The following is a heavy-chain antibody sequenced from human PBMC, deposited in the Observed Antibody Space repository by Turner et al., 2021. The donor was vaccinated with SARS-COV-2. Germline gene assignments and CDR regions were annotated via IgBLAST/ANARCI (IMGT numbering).Heavy chain of an antibody. J-gene: IGHJ5*02. CDR1: GYTLIELS. D-gene: IGHD2-8*01. Sequence: QVQLVQSGAEVKKPGASVKVSCKVSGYTLIELSMHWVRQAPGKGLEWMGGCDPEDGETIYAQKFQGRVTMTEDTSTDTAYMELSSLRSEYTAVYYCATAPPYCTNGVCPNWFDPWGQGTLVTVSS. CDR2: CDPEDGET. V-gene: IGHV1-24*01. CDR3: ATAPPYCTNGVCPNWFDP.